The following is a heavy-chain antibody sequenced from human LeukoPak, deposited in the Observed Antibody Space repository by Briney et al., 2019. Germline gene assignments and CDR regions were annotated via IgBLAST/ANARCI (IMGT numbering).Heavy chain of an antibody. CDR2: ITIRGDGT. J-gene: IGHJ4*02. CDR3: GSSHYYDSGGYYYDY. V-gene: IGHV3-23*01. D-gene: IGHD3-22*01. CDR1: GFTFSNYG. Sequence: GGSLRLSCAASGFTFSNYGMSWVRQAPGRGRKWVSPITIRGDGTYYADSVKGRFTISRDNSKSSVYLQMNSLRAEDTAVYYCGSSHYYDSGGYYYDYRGQGTLVTVSS.